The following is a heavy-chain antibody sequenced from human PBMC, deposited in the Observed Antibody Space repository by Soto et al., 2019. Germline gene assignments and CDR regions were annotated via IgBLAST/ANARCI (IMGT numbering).Heavy chain of an antibody. V-gene: IGHV4-4*07. D-gene: IGHD3-3*01. CDR1: GGSISSYY. CDR3: ARSPPYYDFWSGPPLVTYYFDY. CDR2: IYTSGST. Sequence: PLETPSLTCTVSGGSISSYYWSWVRPPAGEGLEWVGRIYTSGSTNYNPSLKSRVTMSVDTSKNQFSLKLSSVTAADTAVYYCARSPPYYDFWSGPPLVTYYFDYWGQGTLVTVSS. J-gene: IGHJ4*02.